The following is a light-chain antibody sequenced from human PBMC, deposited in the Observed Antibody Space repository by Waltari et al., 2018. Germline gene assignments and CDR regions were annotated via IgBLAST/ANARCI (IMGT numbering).Light chain of an antibody. CDR3: ALYMGSGIWV. Sequence: QTVVTQEPSLSVSPGGTVTLPCALSSGSLATNSYASWYQQTPGQAPRTLVYKANARSSGVPDRFSGSILGNTAALTITGAQADDESDYYCALYMGSGIWVFGGGTRLTVL. J-gene: IGLJ3*02. CDR1: SGSLATNSY. V-gene: IGLV8-61*01. CDR2: KAN.